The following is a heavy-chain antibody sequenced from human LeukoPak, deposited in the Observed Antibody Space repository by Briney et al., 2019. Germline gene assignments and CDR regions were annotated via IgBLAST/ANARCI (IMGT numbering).Heavy chain of an antibody. Sequence: GGSLRLSCSASGFTFKSYAMHWVRQAPGKGLXXXSXINTNGAXXXXAXXXXXRXTIXRDNSRNTVYVQMNSLTPEDTAVYYCVKGLDYSSSQMDSWGQGTLVTVSS. CDR3: VKGLDYSSSQMDS. CDR1: GFTFKSYA. J-gene: IGHJ4*02. CDR2: INTNGAXX. D-gene: IGHD6-6*01. V-gene: IGHV3-64*05.